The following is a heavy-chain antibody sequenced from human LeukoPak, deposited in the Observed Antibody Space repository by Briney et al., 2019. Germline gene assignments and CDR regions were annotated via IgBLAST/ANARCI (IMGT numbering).Heavy chain of an antibody. D-gene: IGHD3-10*01. V-gene: IGHV1-8*01. CDR3: VLMVRGVIIKDY. J-gene: IGHJ4*02. CDR2: MNPNSGNT. CDR1: GYTFTSYD. Sequence: ASVKVSCKASGYTFTSYDINWVRQATGQGLEWMGWMNPNSGNTGYAQKFQGRVTMTRNTSISTAYMELSSLRPEDTAVYYCVLMVRGVIIKDYWGQGTLVTVSS.